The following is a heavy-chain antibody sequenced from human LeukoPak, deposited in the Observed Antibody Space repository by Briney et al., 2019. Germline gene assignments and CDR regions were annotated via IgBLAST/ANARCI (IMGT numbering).Heavy chain of an antibody. CDR3: ARVLHKRNYDSSTYYGY. CDR1: GFTFRNYA. J-gene: IGHJ4*02. CDR2: ISGSGGST. Sequence: GGSLRLSCAASGFTFRNYAMNWVRQAPGKGLEWVSAISGSGGSTYYADSVKGRFTISRDNSKNTLYLQMNSLRAEDTAVYYCARVLHKRNYDSSTYYGYWGQGTLVTVSS. D-gene: IGHD3-22*01. V-gene: IGHV3-23*01.